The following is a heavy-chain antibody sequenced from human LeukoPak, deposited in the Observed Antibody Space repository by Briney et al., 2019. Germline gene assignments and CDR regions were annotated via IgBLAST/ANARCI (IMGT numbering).Heavy chain of an antibody. CDR1: GGSISSYY. CDR2: IYYSGST. V-gene: IGHV4-59*01. CDR3: ARMVTMVRDLDY. D-gene: IGHD3-10*01. J-gene: IGHJ4*02. Sequence: SETLSLTCTVSGGSISSYYCSWIRQPPGKGLEWIVYIYYSGSTNYNPSLKSRVTISVDTSKNQFSLKLSSVTAADTAVYYCARMVTMVRDLDYWGQGTLVTVSS.